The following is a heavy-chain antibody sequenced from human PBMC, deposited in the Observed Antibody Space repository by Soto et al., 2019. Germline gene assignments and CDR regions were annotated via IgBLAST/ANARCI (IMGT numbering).Heavy chain of an antibody. CDR2: IYRGGST. V-gene: IGHV3-53*04. D-gene: IGHD3-9*01. CDR1: GFIVSSNY. CDR3: ARDTYFDWGFDY. J-gene: IGHJ4*02. Sequence: EVQLVQSGGGLVQPGGSLKLSCSASGFIVSSNYMSWVRQAPGKGLEWVSVIYRGGSTYYADSVKGRFTISRHNSENTLYLQMNSLRPEDTAVYYCARDTYFDWGFDYWGQGTLVTVSS.